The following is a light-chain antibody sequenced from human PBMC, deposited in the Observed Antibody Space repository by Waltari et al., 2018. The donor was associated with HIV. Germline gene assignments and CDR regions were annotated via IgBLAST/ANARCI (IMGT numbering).Light chain of an antibody. CDR2: DAS. CDR3: QQRSNWPPVT. CDR1: QNIGNY. V-gene: IGKV3-11*01. Sequence: EVVLTQAPSTLSLSQGERATLSCRASQNIGNYLAWYKQKPGQAPRRLSYDASTRAPGIPARFSGSGSGTDFTLTISSLEPEDVAVYYCQQRSNWPPVTFGQGTRLEI. J-gene: IGKJ5*01.